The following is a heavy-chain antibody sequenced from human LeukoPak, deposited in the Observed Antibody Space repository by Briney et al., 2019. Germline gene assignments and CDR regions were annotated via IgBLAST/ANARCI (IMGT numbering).Heavy chain of an antibody. CDR3: ASHSSRWYYEEGEGDAFDI. Sequence: PGGSLRLSCAASGFTFSSYSMNWVRQAPGKGLEWVSCISSSSSYIYYADSVKGRFTISRDNAKNSLYLQMNSLRAGDTAVYYCASHSSRWYYEEGEGDAFDIWGQGTMVTVSS. CDR1: GFTFSSYS. CDR2: ISSSSSYI. V-gene: IGHV3-21*01. D-gene: IGHD6-19*01. J-gene: IGHJ3*02.